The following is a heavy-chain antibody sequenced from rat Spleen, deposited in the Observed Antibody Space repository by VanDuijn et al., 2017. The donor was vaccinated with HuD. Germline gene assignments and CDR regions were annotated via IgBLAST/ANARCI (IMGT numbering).Heavy chain of an antibody. CDR2: IWSGGTT. CDR3: ARHGLGTFYC. CDR1: GSSLANYG. V-gene: IGHV2-16*01. Sequence: QVQLKESGPGLVQPSETLSLTCTVSGSSLANYGVSWVRQPPEEGLEWVGGIWSGGTTEYWSSLKSRLSIRRDTSKSQVLLKMNSLPTDDTAMYFCARHGLGTFYCGGQGVMVTVSS. D-gene: IGHD5-1*01. J-gene: IGHJ2*01.